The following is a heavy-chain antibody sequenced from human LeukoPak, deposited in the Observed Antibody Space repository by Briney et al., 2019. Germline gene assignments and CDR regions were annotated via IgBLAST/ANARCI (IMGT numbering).Heavy chain of an antibody. V-gene: IGHV3-7*01. D-gene: IGHD2/OR15-2a*01. J-gene: IGHJ4*02. CDR3: ADGTTPDY. CDR1: GFTLSSYW. CDR2: IKEDGSEM. Sequence: GSLRLSCTASGFTLSSYWMSWVRQAPGKGLEWVANIKEDGSEMYYVDSLKGRFTISRDNAKNSLYLQMNSLRPEDTAVYYCADGTTPDYWGQGTLVTVSS.